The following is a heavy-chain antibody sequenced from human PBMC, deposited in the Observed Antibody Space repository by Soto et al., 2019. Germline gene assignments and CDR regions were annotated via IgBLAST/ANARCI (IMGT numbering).Heavy chain of an antibody. CDR1: GYTFINFD. J-gene: IGHJ4*02. CDR3: ARGPNPYYFDY. V-gene: IGHV1-8*01. Sequence: ASVKVSCKASGYTFINFDTNWVRQATGRGLEWMGWMNPNNHNTRSAQNFQGRVTMTSNSSISTAYMELSSLRSEDTAVYYCARGPNPYYFDYWGQGTLVTVS. CDR2: MNPNNHNT.